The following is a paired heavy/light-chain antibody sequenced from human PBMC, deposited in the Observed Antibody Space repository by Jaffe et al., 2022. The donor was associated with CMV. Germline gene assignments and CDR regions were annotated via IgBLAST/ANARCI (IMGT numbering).Light chain of an antibody. CDR1: QTISRF. Sequence: DIQMTQSPSSLSASVGDRVTITCRASQTISRFLNWYQQKPGRAPRLLIYSASTLQSGVPSRFSGSASGTDYTLTISSLQREDFATYYCQQSYSTPHTFGQGTRLEIK. J-gene: IGKJ2*01. CDR3: QQSYSTPHT. V-gene: IGKV1-39*01. CDR2: SAS.
Heavy chain of an antibody. CDR3: ARDMRGGPNDC. V-gene: IGHV3-7*03. CDR2: IMEDGSKK. J-gene: IGHJ4*02. D-gene: IGHD2-2*01. Sequence: EVQLVESGGGLVQPGGSLRLSCAASGFTFNNHWMSWVRQAPGKGPEWVANIMEDGSKKNYVDSVKGRFTISRDNARKSLYLQMNSLRVEDTAMYYCARDMRGGPNDCWGQGTLVIVSS. CDR1: GFTFNNHW.